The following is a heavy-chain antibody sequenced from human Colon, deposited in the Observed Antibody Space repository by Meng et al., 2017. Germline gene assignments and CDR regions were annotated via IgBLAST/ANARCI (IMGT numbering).Heavy chain of an antibody. CDR3: ARGMDKAKTGY. CDR2: IHPTGST. CDR1: GGSFSDYY. V-gene: IGHV4-34*02. Sequence: QQGGAGLLKPSDTLSLTCAVYGGSFSDYYWSWVRQPPGKGLEWIGEIHPTGSTSCTTSLKSRVIISVATSKNQFSLKVSSVTAADTAMYYCARGMDKAKTGYWGQGTLVTVSS. D-gene: IGHD5-18*01. J-gene: IGHJ4*02.